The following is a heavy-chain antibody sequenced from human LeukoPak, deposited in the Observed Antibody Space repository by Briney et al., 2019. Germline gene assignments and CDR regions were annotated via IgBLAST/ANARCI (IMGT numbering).Heavy chain of an antibody. Sequence: PGGSLRLSCAASGFTFSSYGMHWVRQAPGRGLEWVAFIKYDGSNKYYANSVKGRFTISRDNSKNTLYLQMNSLRAEDTAVYYCAATTVVTSAAFDIWGQGTMVTVSS. V-gene: IGHV3-30*02. CDR2: IKYDGSNK. D-gene: IGHD4-23*01. CDR3: AATTVVTSAAFDI. J-gene: IGHJ3*02. CDR1: GFTFSSYG.